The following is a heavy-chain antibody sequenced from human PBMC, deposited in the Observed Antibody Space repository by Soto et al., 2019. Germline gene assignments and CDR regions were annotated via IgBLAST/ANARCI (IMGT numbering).Heavy chain of an antibody. CDR2: IGSGGRT. D-gene: IGHD3-3*01. J-gene: IGHJ5*02. CDR3: AKCLPRPSIFGVVISAFDH. Sequence: GGSLRLSCAASGFTVSSNYMSWVRQAPGKGLEWVSVIGSGGRTYYADSVKGRFTISRDNSKNTLYLQMNSLRVEDTAVYYCAKCLPRPSIFGVVISAFDHWGQGTLVTVSS. V-gene: IGHV3-53*01. CDR1: GFTVSSNY.